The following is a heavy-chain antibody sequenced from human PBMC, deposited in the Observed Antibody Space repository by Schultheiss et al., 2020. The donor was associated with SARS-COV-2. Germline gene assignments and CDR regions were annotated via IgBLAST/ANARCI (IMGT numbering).Heavy chain of an antibody. CDR2: IYYSGST. CDR3: ARGWGDAFDI. Sequence: SETLSLTCAVYGGSFSGYYWSWIRQPPGKGLEWIGYIYYSGSTYYNPSLKSRVTISVDTSKNQFSLKLSSVTAADTAVYYCARGWGDAFDIWGQGTMGTVSS. D-gene: IGHD3-16*01. V-gene: IGHV4-34*01. CDR1: GGSFSGYY. J-gene: IGHJ3*02.